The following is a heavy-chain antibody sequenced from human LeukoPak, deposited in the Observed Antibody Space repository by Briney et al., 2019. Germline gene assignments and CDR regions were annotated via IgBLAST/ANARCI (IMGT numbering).Heavy chain of an antibody. Sequence: GGSLRLSCAASGFPFSSYAMSWVRQAPGKGLEWLSIISGSGSSTYYADSVKGRIISSRDKSNNTVYLQMNSLRVEDTAVYYCAKRGTSDFDYWGQGTLVTVSS. V-gene: IGHV3-23*01. CDR1: GFPFSSYA. CDR2: ISGSGSST. D-gene: IGHD3-16*01. CDR3: AKRGTSDFDY. J-gene: IGHJ4*02.